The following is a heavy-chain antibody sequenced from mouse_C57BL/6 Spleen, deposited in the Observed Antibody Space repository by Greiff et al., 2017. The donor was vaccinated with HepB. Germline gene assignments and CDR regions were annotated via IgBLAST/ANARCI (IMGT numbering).Heavy chain of an antibody. D-gene: IGHD4-1*01. CDR1: GYTFTSYW. V-gene: IGHV1-55*01. Sequence: QVQLQQPGAELVKPGASVKMSCKASGYTFTSYWITWVKQRPGQGLEWIGDIYPGSGSTNYNEKFKSKATLTVDTSSSTAYMQLSSLTSEDSADYYGARRLGRDWYFDVWGKGTTVTVSS. J-gene: IGHJ1*03. CDR3: ARRLGRDWYFDV. CDR2: IYPGSGST.